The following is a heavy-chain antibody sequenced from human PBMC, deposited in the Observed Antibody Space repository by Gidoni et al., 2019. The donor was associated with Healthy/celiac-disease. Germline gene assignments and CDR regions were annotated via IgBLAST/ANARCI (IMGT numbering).Heavy chain of an antibody. CDR3: AKGPYSSSWYYFDY. V-gene: IGHV3-9*01. Sequence: EVQLVESGGGLVQPGRSLRLSCAAAGFPFDDYAMHWVRQAPGKGLEWVSGISWNSGSIGYADSVKGRFTISRDNAKNSLYLQMNSLRAEDTALYYCAKGPYSSSWYYFDYWGQGTLVTVSS. J-gene: IGHJ4*02. CDR2: ISWNSGSI. CDR1: GFPFDDYA. D-gene: IGHD6-13*01.